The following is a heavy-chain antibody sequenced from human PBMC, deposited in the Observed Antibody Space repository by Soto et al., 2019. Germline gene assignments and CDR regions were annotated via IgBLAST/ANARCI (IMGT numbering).Heavy chain of an antibody. Sequence: GESLKISCKGSGYNFAGYWIAWVRQMPGKGLELMGIIYPSDSDTRYRPSFQGQVTVSADKSISSAYLQWSSLRASDTAMYYCAGGGVSTRTFDYWGQGTPVTVSS. V-gene: IGHV5-51*01. CDR1: GYNFAGYW. D-gene: IGHD3-3*01. CDR3: AGGGVSTRTFDY. J-gene: IGHJ4*02. CDR2: IYPSDSDT.